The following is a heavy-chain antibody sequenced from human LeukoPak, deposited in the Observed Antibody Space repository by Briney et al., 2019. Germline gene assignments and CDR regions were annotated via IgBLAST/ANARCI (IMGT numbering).Heavy chain of an antibody. J-gene: IGHJ6*03. V-gene: IGHV4-39*07. D-gene: IGHD3-9*01. CDR3: ARRRRVTIPNGPYYYYYMDV. CDR2: IFYSGST. Sequence: SETLSLTCTVSGGSISTSNYYWGWIRQPPGTGLEWIGNIFYSGSTYYSPSLKSRVTISLDTSRNQFSLKLNSVTAADTAVYYCARRRRVTIPNGPYYYYYMDVWGKGTTVTVSS. CDR1: GGSISTSNYY.